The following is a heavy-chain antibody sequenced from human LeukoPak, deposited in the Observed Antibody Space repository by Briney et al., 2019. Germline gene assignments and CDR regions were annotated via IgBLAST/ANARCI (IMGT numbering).Heavy chain of an antibody. CDR1: GFTLRTYV. Sequence: GGSLRLSCAASGFTLRTYVMSWVRQAPGKGLEWVSAISASGRTPSSSASVKPRFTISSYNSKNTLYLQMTSLGADDTAFYYCANGNWRYFDYWGQGTLVTVSS. CDR3: ANGNWRYFDY. J-gene: IGHJ4*02. V-gene: IGHV3-23*01. D-gene: IGHD2-8*02. CDR2: ISASGRTP.